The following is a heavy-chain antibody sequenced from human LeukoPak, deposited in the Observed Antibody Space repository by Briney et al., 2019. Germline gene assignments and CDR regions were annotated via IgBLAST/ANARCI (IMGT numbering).Heavy chain of an antibody. J-gene: IGHJ5*02. CDR1: GFTCGDFA. Sequence: GGSLRLSCTASGFTCGDFAMSWVRQAPGKGLEWVANIKEDGSAQYYVDSVKGRFTISRDNAQNSLNLQMNSLRAEDTAVYYCATSSNAPGNHWGQGTLVTVSS. V-gene: IGHV3-7*01. CDR3: ATSSNAPGNH. D-gene: IGHD2-2*01. CDR2: IKEDGSAQ.